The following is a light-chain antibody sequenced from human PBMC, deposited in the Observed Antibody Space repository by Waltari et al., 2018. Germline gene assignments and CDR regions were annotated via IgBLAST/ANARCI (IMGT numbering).Light chain of an antibody. J-gene: IGLJ2*01. CDR3: CSYAGSVV. CDR2: EVS. V-gene: IGLV2-23*02. CDR1: SSDVGSYNL. Sequence: QSALTQPASVSGSPGQSITLSCTGTSSDVGSYNLVSLYQQHPGKAPKLMIYEVSKRPSGVSNRFSGSKSGNTASLTISGLQAEDEADYYCCSYAGSVVFGGGTKLTVL.